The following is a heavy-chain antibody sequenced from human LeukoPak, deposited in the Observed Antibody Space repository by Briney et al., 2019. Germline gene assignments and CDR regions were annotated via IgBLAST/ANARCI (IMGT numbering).Heavy chain of an antibody. CDR1: GYTFTGYY. CDR2: INPNSGGT. CDR3: NLVVPAAILTDY. D-gene: IGHD2-2*01. J-gene: IGHJ4*02. V-gene: IGHV1-2*02. Sequence: ASVKVSCKASGYTFTGYYMHWVRQAPGQGLEWMGWINPNSGGTNYAQKFQGRVTMTRDTSISTAYMELSRLRSDDTAVYYCNLVVPAAILTDYWGQGTLVTVSS.